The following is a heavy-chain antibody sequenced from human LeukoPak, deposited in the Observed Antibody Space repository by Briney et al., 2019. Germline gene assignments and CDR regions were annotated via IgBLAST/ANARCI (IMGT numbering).Heavy chain of an antibody. CDR1: DYSISGGYF. V-gene: IGHV4-38-2*02. CDR3: ARPNGYYGSDAFDI. J-gene: IGHJ3*02. Sequence: SETLSLTCTVSDYSISGGYFWGWIRQPPGKGLEGIGNIYHSGTTYYNPSLKSRVTISVDTSKNQFSLKLSSVTAADTAVYYCARPNGYYGSDAFDIWGQGTLVTVSS. D-gene: IGHD3-22*01. CDR2: IYHSGTT.